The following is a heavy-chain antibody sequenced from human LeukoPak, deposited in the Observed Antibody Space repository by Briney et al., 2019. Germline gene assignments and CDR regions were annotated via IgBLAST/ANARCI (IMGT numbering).Heavy chain of an antibody. D-gene: IGHD3-22*01. CDR3: ARVLLDYYDSSGYYPNED. CDR1: GGSVSSGSYY. J-gene: IGHJ4*02. Sequence: PSETLSLTCTVSGGSVSSGSYYWSWIRQPPGKGLEWIGYIYYSGSTIYNPSLKSRVTISVDTSKNQFSLKLSSVTAADTAVYYCARVLLDYYDSSGYYPNEDWGQGTLVTVSS. CDR2: IYYSGST. V-gene: IGHV4-61*01.